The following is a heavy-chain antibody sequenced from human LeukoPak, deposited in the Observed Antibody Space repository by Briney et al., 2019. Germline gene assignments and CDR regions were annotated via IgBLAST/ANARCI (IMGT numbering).Heavy chain of an antibody. CDR3: ARDTGDGYTPPNYYYYMDV. CDR2: IIPIFGTA. J-gene: IGHJ6*03. Sequence: GASVKVSCKASGGTFSSYAISWVRQAPGQGLEWMGGIIPIFGTANYAQKFQGRVTITADESTSTAYMELSSLRPEDTAVYYCARDTGDGYTPPNYYYYMDVWGKGTTVTVSS. D-gene: IGHD5-24*01. V-gene: IGHV1-69*01. CDR1: GGTFSSYA.